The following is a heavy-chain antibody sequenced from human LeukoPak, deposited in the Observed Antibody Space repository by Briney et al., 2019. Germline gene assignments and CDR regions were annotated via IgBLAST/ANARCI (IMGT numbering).Heavy chain of an antibody. J-gene: IGHJ4*02. CDR2: IRGSGGNT. V-gene: IGHV3-23*01. D-gene: IGHD1-1*01. CDR1: GFTFTSCT. CDR3: AKGGSYRVQPYFDY. Sequence: EGSLRLSCAASGFTFTSCTMSWVRQAPGKGLEWVSDIRGSGGNTYYADSVKGRFTISRDNSKNTLYLQMSSLRAEDTAVYFCAKGGSYRVQPYFDYWGQGALVTVPS.